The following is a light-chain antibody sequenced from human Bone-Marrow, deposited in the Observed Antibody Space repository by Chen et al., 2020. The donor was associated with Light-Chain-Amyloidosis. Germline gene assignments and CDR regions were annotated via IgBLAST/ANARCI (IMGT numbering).Light chain of an antibody. CDR2: DAS. J-gene: IGKJ3*01. V-gene: IGKV1-33*01. Sequence: DIQMTQSPSSLSASVGDRVTITCQASQDISNSLNWYQQKPGKAPKPLIYDASNLETGVPSRFSGSGSGTDFTFTISSLQPEDIATYYCQQYDNLLRFTFGPGTKVDIK. CDR1: QDISNS. CDR3: QQYDNLLRFT.